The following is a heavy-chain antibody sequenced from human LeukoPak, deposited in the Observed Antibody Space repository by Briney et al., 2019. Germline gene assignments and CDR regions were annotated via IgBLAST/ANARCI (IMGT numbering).Heavy chain of an antibody. J-gene: IGHJ4*02. V-gene: IGHV3-74*01. CDR2: MNTNGRIT. CDR3: ASITDGYYEVSPGY. D-gene: IGHD4-17*01. CDR1: GFTFGSYW. Sequence: PGGSLRLSCAASGFTFGSYWMHWVRQAPGQGLVWVSRMNTNGRITDYADSVKGRFTISRDNAKNTLYLQMTNLRAEDTAVYFCASITDGYYEVSPGYWGQGTLVTVSS.